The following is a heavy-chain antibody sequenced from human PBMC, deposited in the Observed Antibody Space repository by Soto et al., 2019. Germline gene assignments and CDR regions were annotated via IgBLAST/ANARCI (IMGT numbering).Heavy chain of an antibody. D-gene: IGHD2-2*01. Sequence: GGSLRLSCAASGFTFSDCYMSWIRQAPGKGLEWVSYISSSGSTIYYADSVKGRFTISRDNAKNSLYLQMNSLRAEDTAVYYCARDPSNYYYYGMDVRGQGTTVTVSS. CDR2: ISSSGSTI. CDR1: GFTFSDCY. J-gene: IGHJ6*02. V-gene: IGHV3-11*01. CDR3: ARDPSNYYYYGMDV.